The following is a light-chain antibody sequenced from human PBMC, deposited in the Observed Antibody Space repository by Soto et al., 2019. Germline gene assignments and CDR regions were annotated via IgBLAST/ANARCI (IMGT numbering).Light chain of an antibody. CDR1: QSIDNK. J-gene: IGKJ1*01. CDR2: GAS. CDR3: QQYKSWRT. V-gene: IGKV3-15*01. Sequence: IVMTQSTATLSVSPGERATLSCRASQSIDNKLAWYQQRPSQAPRLLIYGASTRVTGIPARFSGSGSGTEFTLTISGQQSEDFGVYYGQQYKSWRTFGQGANVETK.